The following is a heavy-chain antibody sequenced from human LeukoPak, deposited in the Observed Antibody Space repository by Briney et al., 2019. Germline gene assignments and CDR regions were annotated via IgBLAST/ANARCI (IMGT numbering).Heavy chain of an antibody. Sequence: ASVKVSCKASGGTFSSYAISWVRQAPGQGLEWMGRIIPILGIANYAQKFQGRVTITADKSTSTAYMELSSLRSEDTAVYYCAKRYYDSSGYSHYGMDVWGQGTTVTVSS. CDR3: AKRYYDSSGYSHYGMDV. V-gene: IGHV1-69*04. CDR2: IIPILGIA. J-gene: IGHJ6*02. D-gene: IGHD3-22*01. CDR1: GGTFSSYA.